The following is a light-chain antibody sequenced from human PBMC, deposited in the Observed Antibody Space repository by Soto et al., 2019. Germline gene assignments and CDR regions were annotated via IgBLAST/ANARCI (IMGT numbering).Light chain of an antibody. V-gene: IGKV3-15*01. CDR3: QHYNNWPPWT. Sequence: EIVMTQCPATLSVSPGERVTLSCRASQSVRNNLAWYQQKPGQAPRLLIYGASTRATGIPARFSGSGSGTEFTLTISSLQSEDFAVYYCQHYNNWPPWTFGQGTKVEIK. CDR1: QSVRNN. CDR2: GAS. J-gene: IGKJ1*01.